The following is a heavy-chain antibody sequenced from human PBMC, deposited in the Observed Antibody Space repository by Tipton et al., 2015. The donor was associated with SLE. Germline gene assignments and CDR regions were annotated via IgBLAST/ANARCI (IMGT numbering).Heavy chain of an antibody. CDR2: IYYSGST. J-gene: IGHJ3*02. Sequence: TLSLTCTVSGGSISSHYWSWIRQPPGKGLEWIGYIYYSGSTNYNPSLKSRGTISVDTSKNQFSLKLSSVTAADTAVYYCARSLAVADAFDIWGQGTMVTVSS. CDR3: ARSLAVADAFDI. V-gene: IGHV4-59*11. D-gene: IGHD6-19*01. CDR1: GGSISSHY.